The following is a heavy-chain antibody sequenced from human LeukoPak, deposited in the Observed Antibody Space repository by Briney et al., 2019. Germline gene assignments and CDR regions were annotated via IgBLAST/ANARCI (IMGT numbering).Heavy chain of an antibody. D-gene: IGHD2-2*02. V-gene: IGHV1-2*02. CDR1: GYTFTSYG. CDR3: AREWEEYQLLHHVGDAFDI. CDR2: INPNSGGT. J-gene: IGHJ3*02. Sequence: ASVKVSCKASGYTFTSYGISWVRQAPGQGLEWMGWINPNSGGTNYAQKFQGRVTMTRDTSISTAYMELSRLRSDDTAVYYCAREWEEYQLLHHVGDAFDIWGQGTMVTVSS.